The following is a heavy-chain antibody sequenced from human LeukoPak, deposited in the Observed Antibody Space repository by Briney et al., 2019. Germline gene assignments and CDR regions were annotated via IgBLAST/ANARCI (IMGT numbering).Heavy chain of an antibody. CDR3: ARAHPVSYYGSGSYFDT. D-gene: IGHD3-10*01. V-gene: IGHV4-4*07. CDR2: IYSSGST. J-gene: IGHJ4*02. Sequence: PSETLSLTCTVSGGSLSSVYWSWIRPPAGKGLAGIGRIYSSGSTDYNPSLKSRVTMSVDTSKNPFSMTLYSVTAADTAMYYCARAHPVSYYGSGSYFDTWGQGILVTVSS. CDR1: GGSLSSVY.